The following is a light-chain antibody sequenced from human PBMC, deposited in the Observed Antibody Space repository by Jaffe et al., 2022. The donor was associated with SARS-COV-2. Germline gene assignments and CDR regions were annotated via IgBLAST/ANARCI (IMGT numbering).Light chain of an antibody. CDR3: VQGTRWPLT. CDR2: QVS. Sequence: DVVMTQSPFSLPVTLGQPASISCRSSQSLVYSDGKTFLHWFQQRPGQSPRRLIYQVSNRDSGVPDRFTGSGSGTDFTLRISRVEAEDVGIYYCVQGTRWPLTFGGGTKVEIK. J-gene: IGKJ4*01. V-gene: IGKV2-30*01. CDR1: QSLVYSDGKTF.